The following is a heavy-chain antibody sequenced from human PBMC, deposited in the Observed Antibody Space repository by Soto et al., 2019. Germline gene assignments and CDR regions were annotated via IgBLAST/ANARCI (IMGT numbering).Heavy chain of an antibody. V-gene: IGHV3-23*01. CDR3: AKRTCGWYFDY. J-gene: IGHJ4*02. CDR2: ISGSGDST. CDR1: GFTFSSYA. Sequence: EVQLLESGGGLVQPGGSLRLSCAASGFTFSSYAISWVRQAPGKGLEWVSVISGSGDSTYYADSVKGRFTISRDNSKNTLYLQMNSLRAEDTAVYYCAKRTCGWYFDYWGQGTRVTVSS. D-gene: IGHD6-19*01.